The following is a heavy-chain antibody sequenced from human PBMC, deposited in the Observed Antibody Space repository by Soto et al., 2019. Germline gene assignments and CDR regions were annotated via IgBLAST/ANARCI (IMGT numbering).Heavy chain of an antibody. V-gene: IGHV7-4-1*01. CDR1: GYTFTSYA. Sequence: GSVKVSCKASGYTFTSYAMNWVRQAPGQGLEWMGWINTNTGNPTYAQGFTGRFVFSLDTSVSTAYLQICSLKAEDTAVYYCARDAVGANTQHWGQGTLVTVSS. CDR3: ARDAVGANTQH. D-gene: IGHD1-26*01. J-gene: IGHJ1*01. CDR2: INTNTGNP.